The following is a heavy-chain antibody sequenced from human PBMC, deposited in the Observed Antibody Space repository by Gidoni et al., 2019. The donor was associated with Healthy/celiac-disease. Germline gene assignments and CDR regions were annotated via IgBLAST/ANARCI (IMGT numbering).Heavy chain of an antibody. CDR1: GFTFSSYA. CDR3: ARDGPTYGSPAVGSAFDI. Sequence: QVQLVASGGGVVQPGRSLRLSCAASGFTFSSYAMHWVRQAPGKGLEWVAVISYDGSNKYYADSVKGRFTISRDNSKNTLYLQMNSLRAEDTAVYYCARDGPTYGSPAVGSAFDIWGQGTMVTVSS. D-gene: IGHD4-17*01. CDR2: ISYDGSNK. V-gene: IGHV3-30*01. J-gene: IGHJ3*02.